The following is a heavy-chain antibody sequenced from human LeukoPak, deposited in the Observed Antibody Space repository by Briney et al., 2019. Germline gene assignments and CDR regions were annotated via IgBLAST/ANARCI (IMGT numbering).Heavy chain of an antibody. CDR1: GFTVSSNY. CDR2: IYSGGST. D-gene: IGHD3-16*02. Sequence: GGSLRLSCAASGFTVSSNYMSWVRQAPGKGLEWVSVIYSGGSTYYADSVKGRFTISRDNSKNTLYLQMNSLRAEDTAVYYCARDRGYYDYVWGSYRSPYYYYGMDVWGQGTTVTVSS. CDR3: ARDRGYYDYVWGSYRSPYYYYGMDV. J-gene: IGHJ6*02. V-gene: IGHV3-53*01.